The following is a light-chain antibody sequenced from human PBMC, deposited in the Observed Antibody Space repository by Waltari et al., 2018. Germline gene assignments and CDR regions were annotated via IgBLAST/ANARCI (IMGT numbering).Light chain of an antibody. CDR2: QDS. CDR3: QAWDSSTVYV. J-gene: IGLJ1*01. CDR1: KLGAKY. Sequence: SYELTQPPSVSVSPGPTASITCSAPKLGAKYACWYQQKPGQSPVLVIYQDSKRPSGIPERFSGSNSGNTATLTISGTQAMDEADYYCQAWDSSTVYVFGTGTKVTVL. V-gene: IGLV3-1*01.